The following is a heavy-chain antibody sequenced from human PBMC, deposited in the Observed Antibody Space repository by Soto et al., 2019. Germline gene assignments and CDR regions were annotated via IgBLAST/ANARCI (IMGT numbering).Heavy chain of an antibody. CDR1: GFTFSIYA. CDR3: VKGEYYYDSSRYYPFDY. V-gene: IGHV3-64D*06. D-gene: IGHD3-22*01. Sequence: PGGSLRLSCSASGFTFSIYAMHWVRQAPGKGLEYVSSISTNGGSTHYADSVKGRFTISRDNSKNTQYLQMSSLRADDTAVYYCVKGEYYYDSSRYYPFDYWGQGTLVTVSS. CDR2: ISTNGGST. J-gene: IGHJ4*02.